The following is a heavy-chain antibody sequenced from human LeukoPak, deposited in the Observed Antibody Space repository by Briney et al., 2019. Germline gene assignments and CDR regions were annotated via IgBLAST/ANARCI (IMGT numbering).Heavy chain of an antibody. CDR3: ATDTGYSSSWYEGYYFDY. CDR1: GFTFSSYW. J-gene: IGHJ4*02. V-gene: IGHV3-74*01. Sequence: GGSPRLSXAASGFTFSSYWMHWVRQAPGKGLVWVSRINSDGSSTSYADSVKGRFTISRDNAKNTLYLQMNSLRAEDTAVYYCATDTGYSSSWYEGYYFDYWGQGTLVTVSS. D-gene: IGHD6-13*01. CDR2: INSDGSST.